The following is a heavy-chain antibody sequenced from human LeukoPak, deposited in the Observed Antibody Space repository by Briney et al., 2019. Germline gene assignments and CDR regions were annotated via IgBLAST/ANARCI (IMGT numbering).Heavy chain of an antibody. CDR2: ISSSGSTI. CDR3: ARDPTLNDFWSGYSGY. D-gene: IGHD3-3*01. Sequence: GGSLRLSCAASGFTFSDYYMSWIRQAPGKGLEWVSYISSSGSTIYYADSVKGRFTISRDNAKNSLYLQMNSLRAEDTAVYYCARDPTLNDFWSGYSGYWGQGTLVTVSS. V-gene: IGHV3-11*01. CDR1: GFTFSDYY. J-gene: IGHJ4*02.